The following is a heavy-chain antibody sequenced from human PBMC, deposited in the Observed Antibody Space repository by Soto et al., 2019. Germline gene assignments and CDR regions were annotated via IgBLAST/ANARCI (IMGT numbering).Heavy chain of an antibody. V-gene: IGHV4-59*01. Sequence: SETLSLTCTVSGGSISSYYWSWIRQPPGKGLEWIGYIYYSGSTNYNPSLKSRVTISVDTSKNQFSLKLSSVTAADTAVYYCARGLPGITIFEGYGMDVWGQGTTVTVSS. CDR1: GGSISSYY. J-gene: IGHJ6*02. CDR3: ARGLPGITIFEGYGMDV. D-gene: IGHD3-3*01. CDR2: IYYSGST.